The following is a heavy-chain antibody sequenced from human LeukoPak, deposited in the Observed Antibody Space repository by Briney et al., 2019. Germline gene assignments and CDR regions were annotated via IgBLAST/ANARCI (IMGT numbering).Heavy chain of an antibody. CDR3: ARDHGSYYYGMDV. V-gene: IGHV3-53*01. CDR2: IYSGGST. D-gene: IGHD1-1*01. J-gene: IGHJ6*02. Sequence: QAGGSLRLSCAASGFTVSSNYMSWVRQAPGKGLEWVSVIYSGGSTYYADSVKGRFTISRDNSKNTLYLQMNSLRAEDTAVYYCARDHGSYYYGMDVWGQGTTVTVYS. CDR1: GFTVSSNY.